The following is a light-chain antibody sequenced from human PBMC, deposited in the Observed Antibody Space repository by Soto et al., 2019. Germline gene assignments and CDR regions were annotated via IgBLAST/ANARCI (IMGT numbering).Light chain of an antibody. J-gene: IGKJ4*01. V-gene: IGKV3-15*01. Sequence: EIVLTQSPATLSLSPGERVTLSCRASQSVSNSLAWYQQKPGQAPRLLIYGASTRATGIPARFSGSGSGTEFTLAISSLQSEDFAVYYCQQYNNWPLTFGGGTKVDIK. CDR3: QQYNNWPLT. CDR2: GAS. CDR1: QSVSNS.